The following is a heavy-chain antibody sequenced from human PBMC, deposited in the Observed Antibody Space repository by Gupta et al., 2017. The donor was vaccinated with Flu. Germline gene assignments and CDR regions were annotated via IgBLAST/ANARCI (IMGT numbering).Heavy chain of an antibody. CDR3: TLLSSSLPLNY. J-gene: IGHJ4*02. CDR2: VYYHGSA. CDR1: SISVPSYY. Sequence: SISVPSYYWGWVRQPPGKGLEWIGSVYYHGSAYYNPSLRSRVSISVDTSKNQFSLKLTSVTAADMAVYYCTLLSSSLPLNYWGRGTLVTVPS. V-gene: IGHV4-39*01.